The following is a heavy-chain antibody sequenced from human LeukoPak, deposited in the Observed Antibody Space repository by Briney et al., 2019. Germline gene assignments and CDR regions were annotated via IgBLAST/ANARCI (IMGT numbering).Heavy chain of an antibody. V-gene: IGHV1-2*02. CDR1: GYTFTGYY. CDR3: ARVKMYYYGSGSYYS. D-gene: IGHD3-10*01. J-gene: IGHJ5*02. Sequence: ASVKVSCKASGYTFTGYYMHWVRQAPGQGLEWMGWINPNSGGTNYAQKFQGRVTMTTDTSTSTAYMELRSLRSDDTAVYYCARVKMYYYGSGSYYSWGQGTLVTVSS. CDR2: INPNSGGT.